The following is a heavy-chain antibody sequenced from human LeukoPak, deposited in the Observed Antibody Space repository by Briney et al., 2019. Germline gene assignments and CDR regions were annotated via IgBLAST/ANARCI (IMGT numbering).Heavy chain of an antibody. CDR2: AKQDGSET. D-gene: IGHD2-15*01. J-gene: IGHJ4*02. V-gene: IGHV3-7*01. CDR3: ASPTKGRSGGIDY. Sequence: GGSLRLSCTASGFSFSNYWMSWVRQAPGKGLEWVGHAKQDGSETYYVDSVKGRFTVSRDNVKNSLFLQMNSLRVEDTAMYYCASPTKGRSGGIDYWGQGTLVTVSS. CDR1: GFSFSNYW.